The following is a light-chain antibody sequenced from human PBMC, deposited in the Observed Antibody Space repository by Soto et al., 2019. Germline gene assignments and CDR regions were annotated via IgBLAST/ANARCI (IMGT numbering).Light chain of an antibody. CDR3: QHCISWPLP. J-gene: IGKJ4*01. Sequence: EIVLSQSPATLSLSPGERATVSCRASQSVSSYLAWYQQKPGQAPRLLISDASNRATGIPARFSGSGSGTDFTLTISCLEPEDFAVYYCQHCISWPLPFGGGTKVEIK. CDR1: QSVSSY. V-gene: IGKV3-11*01. CDR2: DAS.